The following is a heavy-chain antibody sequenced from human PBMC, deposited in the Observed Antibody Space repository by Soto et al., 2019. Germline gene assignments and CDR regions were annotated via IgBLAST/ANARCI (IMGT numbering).Heavy chain of an antibody. J-gene: IGHJ4*02. CDR2: ISYDGSNK. CDR3: ARAHGWDHYYFDY. D-gene: IGHD6-19*01. Sequence: PGGSLRLSCAASGFTFSSYAMHWVRQAPGKGLEWVAVISYDGSNKYYADSVKGRFTISRDNSKNTLYLQMNSLRAEDTAVYYCARAHGWDHYYFDYWGQGTLVTVSS. CDR1: GFTFSSYA. V-gene: IGHV3-30-3*01.